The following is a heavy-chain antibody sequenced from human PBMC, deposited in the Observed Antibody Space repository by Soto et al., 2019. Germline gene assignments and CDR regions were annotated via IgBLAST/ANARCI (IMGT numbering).Heavy chain of an antibody. CDR1: GFTFSSYA. Sequence: GGSLRLSCAASGFTFSSYAMHWVRQAPGKGLEWVAVISYDGSNKYYADSVKGRFTISRDNSKNTLYLQMNSLRAEDTAVYYCARGGYRSGYCSGGSCYSGYYYYGMDVWGQGTTVTVSS. J-gene: IGHJ6*02. D-gene: IGHD2-15*01. V-gene: IGHV3-30-3*01. CDR3: ARGGYRSGYCSGGSCYSGYYYYGMDV. CDR2: ISYDGSNK.